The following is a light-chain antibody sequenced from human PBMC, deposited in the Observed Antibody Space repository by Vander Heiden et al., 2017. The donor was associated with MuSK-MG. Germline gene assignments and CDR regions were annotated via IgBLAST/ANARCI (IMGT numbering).Light chain of an antibody. Sequence: QSALTQPASVSGSPGQSITLSCTGTSNDVCNYNLVYWYQQLPAKAPNLMIYESTTRPSGVSHRFSGSESGNTAALTISGRQAEDEDDYYCCSYGGSSTDWVFGGGTKLTVL. J-gene: IGLJ3*02. CDR3: CSYGGSSTDWV. CDR2: EST. V-gene: IGLV2-23*01. CDR1: SNDVCNYNL.